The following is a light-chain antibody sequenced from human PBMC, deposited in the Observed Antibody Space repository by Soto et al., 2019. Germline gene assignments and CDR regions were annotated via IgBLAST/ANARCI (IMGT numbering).Light chain of an antibody. CDR3: SSYAASNNLGV. J-gene: IGLJ2*01. Sequence: QSVLTQPPSASGSPGQSVTISCIGTSSDVGGYNYVSWYQQHPGKAPKLMIYEVSKRPSGVPDRFSGSKCGNTASLTVSGLQAEDEADYYCSSYAASNNLGVFGGGTKLTVL. CDR1: SSDVGGYNY. CDR2: EVS. V-gene: IGLV2-8*01.